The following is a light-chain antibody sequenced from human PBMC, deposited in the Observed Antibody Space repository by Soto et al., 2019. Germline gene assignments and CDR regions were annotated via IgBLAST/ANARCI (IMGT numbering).Light chain of an antibody. V-gene: IGLV2-14*01. J-gene: IGLJ1*01. CDR3: SSYIGRGTRV. CDR2: EVG. Sequence: QSALTQFASVSGSPGQSITISCTGTSIDVGAYNYVSWYQQHPDKAPTLLIYEVGNRPSGVSFRFSGSKSGNTASLTISGVQAEDEADYYCSSYIGRGTRVFGTGTRVTVL. CDR1: SIDVGAYNY.